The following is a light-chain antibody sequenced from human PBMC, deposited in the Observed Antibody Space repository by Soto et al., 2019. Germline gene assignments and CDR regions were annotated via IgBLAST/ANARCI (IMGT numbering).Light chain of an antibody. CDR1: QSIYKW. V-gene: IGKV1-5*03. J-gene: IGKJ1*01. CDR3: QHYHTFPWT. Sequence: DIQMTQSPSTLSASIGDRVTITCRASQSIYKWLAWYQQKSGKAPKLLIYEASTLESGVPSRFSGSGSGTEFTLTISSLQPDDFATYFCQHYHTFPWTFGQGTKVEIK. CDR2: EAS.